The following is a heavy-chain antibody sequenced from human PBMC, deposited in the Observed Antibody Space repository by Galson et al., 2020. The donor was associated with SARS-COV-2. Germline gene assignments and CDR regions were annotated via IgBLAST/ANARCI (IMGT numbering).Heavy chain of an antibody. V-gene: IGHV4-39*01. CDR2: IFYSGIT. Sequence: LETLSLTCIVSGGSITSASYYWGWIRQPPGKGLEWIGSIFYSGITYYNPSLKSRVTISVDTSKNQFSLGVSSVTAADTALYFCARLTDYSSSWDSFEIWGQGTMVIVSS. CDR1: GGSITSASYY. D-gene: IGHD6-13*01. J-gene: IGHJ3*02. CDR3: ARLTDYSSSWDSFEI.